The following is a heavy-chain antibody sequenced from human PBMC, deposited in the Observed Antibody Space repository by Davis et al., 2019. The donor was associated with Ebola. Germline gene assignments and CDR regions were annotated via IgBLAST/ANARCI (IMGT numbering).Heavy chain of an antibody. V-gene: IGHV4-4*02. CDR3: ARDYYDSSGYLHYFDY. Sequence: SETLSLTCAVSGDSISSRNWWSWVRQSPGKGLEWIGEIYHGGITNYNPSLKSRVTISVDKSKKEFSLKLRSVTAADTAVYYCARDYYDSSGYLHYFDYWGQGTLVTVSS. CDR2: IYHGGIT. CDR1: GDSISSRNW. J-gene: IGHJ4*02. D-gene: IGHD3-22*01.